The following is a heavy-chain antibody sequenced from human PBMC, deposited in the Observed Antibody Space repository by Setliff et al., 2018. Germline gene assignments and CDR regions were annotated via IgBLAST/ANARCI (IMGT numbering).Heavy chain of an antibody. V-gene: IGHV1-2*06. Sequence: ASVKVSCKASGYTFAGYYIHWVRQTPGQGLEWMGHINPIGGGATYAQKFHGRVTTTRDSSTSTVYMELNSLGADDTAIYFCARDLNRWFGEFAFDIWGQGTMVTVSS. D-gene: IGHD3-10*01. CDR1: GYTFAGYY. CDR2: INPIGGGA. CDR3: ARDLNRWFGEFAFDI. J-gene: IGHJ3*02.